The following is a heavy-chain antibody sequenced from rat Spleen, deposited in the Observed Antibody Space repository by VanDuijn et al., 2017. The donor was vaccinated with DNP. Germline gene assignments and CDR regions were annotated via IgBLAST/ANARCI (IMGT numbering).Heavy chain of an antibody. Sequence: EVQLVESGGGLVQPGRSMKLSCGVSGFTFSNYDMAWVRQVPGKGLEWVASITTSGDSTYSPDSVKGRFTISRDNAKNTLYLQMNSLRSEDTATYYCARSTITAISNWFAYWGQGTLVTVSS. D-gene: IGHD1-2*01. CDR2: ITTSGDST. CDR1: GFTFSNYD. V-gene: IGHV5-25*01. CDR3: ARSTITAISNWFAY. J-gene: IGHJ3*01.